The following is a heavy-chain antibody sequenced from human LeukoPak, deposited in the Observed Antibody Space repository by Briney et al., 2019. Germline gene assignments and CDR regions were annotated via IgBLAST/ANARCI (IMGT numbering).Heavy chain of an antibody. CDR3: ASPRGTYIDY. D-gene: IGHD3-16*01. V-gene: IGHV4-38-2*01. CDR2: IFHTGST. Sequence: SETLSLTCAVSGYSISTGYFWDWIRQSPGQGLDWVGRIFHTGSTSYNPSFKSRATLSVDTSKNEFSLKLTSVNATDTAIYYCASPRGTYIDYWGQGILVTVSS. CDR1: GYSISTGYF. J-gene: IGHJ4*02.